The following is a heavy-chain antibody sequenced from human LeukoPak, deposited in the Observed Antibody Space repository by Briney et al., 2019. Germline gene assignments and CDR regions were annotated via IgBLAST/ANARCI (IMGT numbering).Heavy chain of an antibody. V-gene: IGHV1-2*02. J-gene: IGHJ3*02. CDR2: INPNSGGT. CDR1: GYTFTSYG. Sequence: ASVKVSCKASGYTFTSYGISWVRQAPGQGLEWMGWINPNSGGTNYAQKFQGRVTMTRDTSISTAYMELSRLRSDDTAVYYCARGTWIQLWSHDAFDIWGQGTMVTVSS. D-gene: IGHD5-18*01. CDR3: ARGTWIQLWSHDAFDI.